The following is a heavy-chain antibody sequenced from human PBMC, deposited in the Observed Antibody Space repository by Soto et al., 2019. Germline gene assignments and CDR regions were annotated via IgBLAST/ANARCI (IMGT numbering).Heavy chain of an antibody. Sequence: QAPGKGLEWVSAISGSGTSTFYADSVKGRFTISRDNSKNTLYLQMNSLRAVFFFLAEDGIRDYLPVLVFLLNRSSDL. V-gene: IGHV3-23*01. CDR2: ISGSGTST. D-gene: IGHD2-21*01. J-gene: IGHJ2*01. CDR3: GIRDYLPVLVFLLNRSSDL.